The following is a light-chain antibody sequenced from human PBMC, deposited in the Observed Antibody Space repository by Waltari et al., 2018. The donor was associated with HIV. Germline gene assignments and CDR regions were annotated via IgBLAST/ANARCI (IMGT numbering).Light chain of an antibody. CDR2: ENN. V-gene: IGLV1-51*02. Sequence: QSVLTQPPSVSAAPGPKVTISCSGSSSHIGNNSVSWYQQLPGTAPKLLIYENNKRPSGIPDRFSGSKSGTSATLGITGLQTGDEADYYCGTWDSSLSAYVFGTGTKVTVL. CDR3: GTWDSSLSAYV. J-gene: IGLJ1*01. CDR1: SSHIGNNS.